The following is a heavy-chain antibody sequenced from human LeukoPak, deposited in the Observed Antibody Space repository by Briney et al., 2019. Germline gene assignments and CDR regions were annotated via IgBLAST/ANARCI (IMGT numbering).Heavy chain of an antibody. Sequence: PGGSLRLSCAVSGVNFSSYWMSWVRQAPGKGLEWVSGISWNSGSIGYADSVKGRFTISRDNAKNSLYLQMNSLRAEDTALYYCAKDHSSGYYGGDAFDIWGQGTMVTVSS. V-gene: IGHV3-9*01. J-gene: IGHJ3*02. D-gene: IGHD3-22*01. CDR2: ISWNSGSI. CDR3: AKDHSSGYYGGDAFDI. CDR1: GVNFSSYW.